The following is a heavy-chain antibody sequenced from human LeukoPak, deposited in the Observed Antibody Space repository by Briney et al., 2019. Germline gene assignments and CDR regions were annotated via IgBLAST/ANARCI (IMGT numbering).Heavy chain of an antibody. CDR3: ARGEDYYGSGSYYNVLGY. J-gene: IGHJ4*02. V-gene: IGHV4-61*01. D-gene: IGHD3-10*01. Sequence: SETLSLTCTVSGDSVSSGSYYWSWIRQPPGKGLEWVGYMYYSGSTNYNPSLKSRVTISVDTSKNQSSLKLSSVTAADTAVYYCARGEDYYGSGSYYNVLGYWGQGTLVTVSS. CDR1: GDSVSSGSYY. CDR2: MYYSGST.